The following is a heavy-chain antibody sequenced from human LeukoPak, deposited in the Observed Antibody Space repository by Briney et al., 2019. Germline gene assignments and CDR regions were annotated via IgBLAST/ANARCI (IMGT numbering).Heavy chain of an antibody. J-gene: IGHJ4*02. V-gene: IGHV4-38-2*02. Sequence: SETLSHTRAVSGYSISSGYYWGWIRQPPGKGLEWIGSIYHSGSTYYNPSLKRRVTISVDTSKNQFSLKLSSVTAADTAVYYCARDQDYGSGSSDYWGQGTKVTVSS. CDR3: ARDQDYGSGSSDY. CDR2: IYHSGST. CDR1: GYSISSGYY. D-gene: IGHD3-10*01.